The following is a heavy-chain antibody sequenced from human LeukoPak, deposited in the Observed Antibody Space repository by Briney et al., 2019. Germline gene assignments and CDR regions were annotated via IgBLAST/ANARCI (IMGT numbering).Heavy chain of an antibody. Sequence: SEALSLTCTVSGGSVSSGTYFWSWIRQPPGKGLEWIGYISYSGTTNYNPSLKSRVTISVDTSKNQFSLKLSSVTAADTAVYYCASNYYGSGSLDYWGQGNLVTVSS. V-gene: IGHV4-61*01. CDR2: ISYSGTT. CDR1: GGSVSSGTYF. J-gene: IGHJ4*02. D-gene: IGHD3-10*01. CDR3: ASNYYGSGSLDY.